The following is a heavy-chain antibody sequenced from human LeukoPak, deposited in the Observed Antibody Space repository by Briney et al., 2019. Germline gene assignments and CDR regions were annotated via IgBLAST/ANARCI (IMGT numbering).Heavy chain of an antibody. CDR2: IYYSGST. V-gene: IGHV4-39*07. CDR3: ARYDILTGWSSFDAFDI. Sequence: SETLSLTCTVSGGSISSSSYYWGWIRQPPGKGLEWIGSIYYSGSTYYNPSLKSRVAISVDTSKNQFSLKLSSETAADTAVYYCARYDILTGWSSFDAFDIWGQGTMVTVSS. J-gene: IGHJ3*02. D-gene: IGHD3-9*01. CDR1: GGSISSSSYY.